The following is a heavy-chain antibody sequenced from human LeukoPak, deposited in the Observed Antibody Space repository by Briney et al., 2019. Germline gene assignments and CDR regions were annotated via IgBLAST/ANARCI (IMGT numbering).Heavy chain of an antibody. CDR2: TYYSGNT. V-gene: IGHV4-59*01. Sequence: PSETLSLTCTVSGVSISSYYWSWIRQPPGKGLEYIGYTYYSGNTNYNPSLKSRVTISVDTFKNQFSLKLSSVTAADTAVYYCARGTSSLDYWGQGTLVTVSS. CDR3: ARGTSSLDY. CDR1: GVSISSYY. J-gene: IGHJ4*02.